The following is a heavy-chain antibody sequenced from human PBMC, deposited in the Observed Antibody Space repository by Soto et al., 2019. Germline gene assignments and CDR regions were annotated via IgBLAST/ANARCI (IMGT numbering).Heavy chain of an antibody. CDR2: IIPIFGTA. D-gene: IGHD1-26*01. J-gene: IGHJ6*02. Sequence: SVKVSCKASGDTFSSYAISWVRQAPGKGLEWMGGIIPIFGTANYAQKFQGRVTITADKSTSTAYMELSSLRSEDTAVYYCASPTRPIVGAYGMDVWGQGTTVTVSS. V-gene: IGHV1-69*06. CDR3: ASPTRPIVGAYGMDV. CDR1: GDTFSSYA.